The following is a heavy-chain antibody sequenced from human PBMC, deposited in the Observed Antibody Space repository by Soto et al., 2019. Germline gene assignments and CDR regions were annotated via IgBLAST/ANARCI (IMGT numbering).Heavy chain of an antibody. J-gene: IGHJ6*02. V-gene: IGHV2-26*01. D-gene: IGHD6-13*01. CDR3: ARILPAAGTFYYYYGMDV. CDR2: IFSNDEK. Sequence: SGPTLVNPTETLTLTCTVSGFSLSNARMGVSWIRQPPGKALEWLAHIFSNDEKSYSTSLKSRLTISKDTSKSQVVLTMTNMDPVDTATYYCARILPAAGTFYYYYGMDVWGQGTTVTVSS. CDR1: GFSLSNARMG.